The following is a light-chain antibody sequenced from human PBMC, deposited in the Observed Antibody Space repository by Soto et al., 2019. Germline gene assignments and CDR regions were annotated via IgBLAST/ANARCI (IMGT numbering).Light chain of an antibody. J-gene: IGKJ2*01. CDR2: LAS. V-gene: IGKV2-28*01. CDR1: QGLLYSNGYNY. Sequence: DIVMTQSPLSLPVTLGEPASISCRSSQGLLYSNGYNYLDWYLQKPGQSPQLLISLASNRASGVPDRFSGSGSGTDFTLRISRVEAEDVGVYYCLQTLQTPLYAFGQGTKLEIK. CDR3: LQTLQTPLYA.